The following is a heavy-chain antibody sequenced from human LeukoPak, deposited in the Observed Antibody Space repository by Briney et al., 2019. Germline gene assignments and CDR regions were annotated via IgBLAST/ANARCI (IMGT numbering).Heavy chain of an antibody. Sequence: GGSLRLSCAASGFTFSSYAMSWVRQAPGKGLEWVSAISGSGGRTYYADSVKGRFTISRDNSKNTLYLQMNSLRAEDTAVYYGAKASGVTSGAFDTWGQGQWSPSLQ. V-gene: IGHV3-23*01. CDR3: AKASGVTSGAFDT. CDR2: ISGSGGRT. CDR1: GFTFSSYA. D-gene: IGHD4-23*01. J-gene: IGHJ3*02.